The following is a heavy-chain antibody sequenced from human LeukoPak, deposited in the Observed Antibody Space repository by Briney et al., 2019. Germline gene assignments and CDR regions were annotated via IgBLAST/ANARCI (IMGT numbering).Heavy chain of an antibody. Sequence: GGSRRLSCAASGFTFSSYGMHWVRQAPGKGLEWVAFIRYDGSNKYYADSVKGRFTISRDNSKNTLYLQMNSLRAEDTAVYYCAKDKGSQYYFDYWGQGTLVTVSS. CDR3: AKDKGSQYYFDY. CDR1: GFTFSSYG. D-gene: IGHD1-26*01. CDR2: IRYDGSNK. V-gene: IGHV3-30*02. J-gene: IGHJ4*02.